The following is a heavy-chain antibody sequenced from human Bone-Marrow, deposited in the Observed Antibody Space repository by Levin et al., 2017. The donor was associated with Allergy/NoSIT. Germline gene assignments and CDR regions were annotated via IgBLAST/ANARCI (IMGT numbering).Heavy chain of an antibody. CDR3: ARHGTAATGTGYFDY. Sequence: SQTLSLTCTVSGGSISSSYWSWIRQPPGKGLEWISLIYYTGSSNYNPSLKSRVTISVDTSKNQFSLKLNSVTAADTAVYYCARHGTAATGTGYFDYWGQGTLVTVSS. V-gene: IGHV4-59*08. J-gene: IGHJ4*02. D-gene: IGHD6-13*01. CDR1: GGSISSSY. CDR2: IYYTGSS.